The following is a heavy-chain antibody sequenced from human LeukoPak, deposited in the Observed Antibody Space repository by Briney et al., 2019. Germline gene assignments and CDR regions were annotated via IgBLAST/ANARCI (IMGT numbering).Heavy chain of an antibody. CDR1: GYSISSGYY. D-gene: IGHD6-19*01. CDR2: IYHSGST. CDR3: ARGGSGWYPPTNWFDP. Sequence: SETLSLTCTVSGYSISSGYYWGWIRQPPGKGLEWIGSIYHSGSTYYNPSLKSRVTISVDTSKNQFSLKLSSVTAADTAVYYCARGGSGWYPPTNWFDPWGQGTLVTVSS. J-gene: IGHJ5*02. V-gene: IGHV4-38-2*02.